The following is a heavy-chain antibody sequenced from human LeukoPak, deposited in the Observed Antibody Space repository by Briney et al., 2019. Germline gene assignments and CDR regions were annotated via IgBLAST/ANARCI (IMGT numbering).Heavy chain of an antibody. V-gene: IGHV1-69*04. CDR3: ARDQFGYYDSSGYSAY. D-gene: IGHD3-22*01. CDR2: IIPTLGIA. CDR1: GGTFSSYA. Sequence: ASVKVSCKASGGTFSSYAISWVRQAPGQGLEWMGRIIPTLGIANYAQKFQGRVTITADKSTSTAYMELSSLRSEDTAVYYCARDQFGYYDSSGYSAYWGQGTLVTVSS. J-gene: IGHJ4*02.